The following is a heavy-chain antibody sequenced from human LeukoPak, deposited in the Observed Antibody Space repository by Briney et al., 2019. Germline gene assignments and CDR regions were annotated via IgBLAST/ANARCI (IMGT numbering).Heavy chain of an antibody. Sequence: GGSLRLSCAASGFTFSSYWMSWVRQAPGKGLEWVANIKQDGSEKYYVDSVKGRFTISRDNAKNSLYLQMNSLRAEDTAVYYCAREGRGRWCSSPIDYWGQGTLVTVSS. J-gene: IGHJ4*02. CDR2: IKQDGSEK. V-gene: IGHV3-7*01. CDR1: GFTFSSYW. D-gene: IGHD6-13*01. CDR3: AREGRGRWCSSPIDY.